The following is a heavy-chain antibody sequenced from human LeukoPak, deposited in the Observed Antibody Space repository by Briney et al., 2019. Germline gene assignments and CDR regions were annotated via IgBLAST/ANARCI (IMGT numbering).Heavy chain of an antibody. CDR2: ISGSGGST. V-gene: IGHV3-23*01. D-gene: IGHD2-15*01. J-gene: IGHJ4*02. CDR3: AKDLEEYCSGGSCYAHDY. CDR1: GFTFSSYA. Sequence: GGSLRLSCAASGFTFSSYAMNWVRQAPGKGLEWVSAISGSGGSTYYADSVKGRFTISRDNSKNTLYLQMNSLRAEDTAVYYCAKDLEEYCSGGSCYAHDYWGQGTLVTVSS.